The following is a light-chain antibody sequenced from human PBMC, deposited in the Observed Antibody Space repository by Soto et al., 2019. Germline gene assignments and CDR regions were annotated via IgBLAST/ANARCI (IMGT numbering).Light chain of an antibody. CDR1: QDISKW. Sequence: DVQMTQSPSSVSASVGDRVTITCRASQDISKWLVWYKQKRGKAPKLLIYTASTLQTGAPSRFSGSGSGTDFNLTINRLQPEYFGTYYCQQGNTFPVTFGGGTRVEIK. J-gene: IGKJ4*01. V-gene: IGKV1-12*01. CDR2: TAS. CDR3: QQGNTFPVT.